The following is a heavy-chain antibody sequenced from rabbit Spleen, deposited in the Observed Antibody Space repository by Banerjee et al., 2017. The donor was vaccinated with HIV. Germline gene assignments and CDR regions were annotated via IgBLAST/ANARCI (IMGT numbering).Heavy chain of an antibody. CDR2: IYPSFGVT. D-gene: IGHD1-1*01. CDR1: GIDFSSYA. V-gene: IGHV1S47*01. CDR3: VRGASSSGYYSL. J-gene: IGHJ4*01. Sequence: ELVESGGGLVQPGESLKLSCKASGIDFSSYAMIWVRQAPGKGLEWIAYIYPSFGVTNYADSVKGRFTISSDSAHNTVFLQMTSLTASDTATYFCVRGASSSGYYSLWGPGTLVTVS.